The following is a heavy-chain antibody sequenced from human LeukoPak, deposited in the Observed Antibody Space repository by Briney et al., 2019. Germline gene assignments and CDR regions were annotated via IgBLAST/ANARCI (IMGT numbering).Heavy chain of an antibody. CDR1: GYTFTSYG. CDR2: ISAYNGNT. CDR3: ARDSALAIVHYFDY. D-gene: IGHD3-16*02. J-gene: IGHJ4*02. Sequence: ASVKVSCKASGYTFTSYGISWVRQAPGQGLEWMGWISAYNGNTNYAQKLQGRVTMTADTSTSTAYMELRSLRSDGTAVYYCARDSALAIVHYFDYWGQGTLVTVSS. V-gene: IGHV1-18*01.